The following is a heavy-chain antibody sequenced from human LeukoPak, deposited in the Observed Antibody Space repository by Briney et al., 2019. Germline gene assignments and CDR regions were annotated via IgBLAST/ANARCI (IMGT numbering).Heavy chain of an antibody. J-gene: IGHJ6*03. Sequence: PSETLSLTCAVYGGSFSGYYWSWIRQPPGKGLEWIGEINHSGSTNYNPSLKSRVTISVDTSKNQFSLKLSSVTAADTAVYYCARAVAGLYYYYYYMDVWGKGTTVTVSS. CDR2: INHSGST. D-gene: IGHD6-19*01. CDR3: ARAVAGLYYYYYYMDV. V-gene: IGHV4-34*01. CDR1: GGSFSGYY.